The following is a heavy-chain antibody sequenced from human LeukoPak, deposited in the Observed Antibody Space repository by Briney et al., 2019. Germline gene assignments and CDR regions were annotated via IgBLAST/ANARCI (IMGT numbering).Heavy chain of an antibody. J-gene: IGHJ3*02. CDR2: IYYSGST. Sequence: SETLSPTRTVSGGSISSYYWSSLRQPPGKGLEWIGYIYYSGSTNYNPSLKSRVTISVDTSKNQFSLKLSSVTAADTAVYYCARVLGYYDSLVAFDIWGQGTMVTVSS. V-gene: IGHV4-59*01. CDR3: ARVLGYYDSLVAFDI. CDR1: GGSISSYY. D-gene: IGHD3-22*01.